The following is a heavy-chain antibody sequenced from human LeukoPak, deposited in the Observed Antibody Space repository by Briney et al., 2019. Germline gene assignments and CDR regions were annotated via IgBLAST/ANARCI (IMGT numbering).Heavy chain of an antibody. Sequence: PGGSLRLSCAASGFTFRSYAMSWVRQAPGKGLEWVSAITGSGGSTYYADSVKGWFTISRDNSKNTLSLQMNSLRAEDTDVYYCAKDTASSWWYFDLWGRGTLVTVSS. D-gene: IGHD5-18*01. J-gene: IGHJ2*01. CDR1: GFTFRSYA. CDR2: ITGSGGST. V-gene: IGHV3-23*01. CDR3: AKDTASSWWYFDL.